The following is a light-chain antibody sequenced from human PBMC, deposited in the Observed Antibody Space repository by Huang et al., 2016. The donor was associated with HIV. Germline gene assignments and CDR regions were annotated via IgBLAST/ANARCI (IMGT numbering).Light chain of an antibody. CDR3: QQYNKWPPEYT. J-gene: IGKJ2*01. CDR2: FAS. Sequence: VMMSQSPATLAASPGERVTLSCGASQSVNTNLAWYQQKPGQPPNILIDFASTRAIGVPARFAGSGSGTEFTLTIDSLQSDDFAVYYCQQYNKWPPEYTFGQGTRLEIK. V-gene: IGKV3-15*01. CDR1: QSVNTN.